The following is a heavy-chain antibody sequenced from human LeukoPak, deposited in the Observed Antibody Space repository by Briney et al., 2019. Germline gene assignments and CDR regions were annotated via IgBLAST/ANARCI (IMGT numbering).Heavy chain of an antibody. V-gene: IGHV3-23*01. J-gene: IGHJ4*02. CDR2: ISGSVGST. Sequence: PGGSLRLSCAASGFTFSSYAMNWARQAPGKGLEWVSSISGSVGSTYYADSVKGRFTISRDNSKNTLYLQMNSLRAEDTAVYYCAKDEGYYYDSSGYYSGLDYWGQGTLVTVSS. CDR3: AKDEGYYYDSSGYYSGLDY. CDR1: GFTFSSYA. D-gene: IGHD3-22*01.